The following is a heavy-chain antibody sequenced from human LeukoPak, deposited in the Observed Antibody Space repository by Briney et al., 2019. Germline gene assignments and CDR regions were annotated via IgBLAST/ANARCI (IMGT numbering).Heavy chain of an antibody. V-gene: IGHV1-2*06. Sequence: ASVKVSCKASGYTFTGYYMHWVRQAPGQGLEWMGRINPNSGGTNYAQKFQGRVTMTRDTSISTAYMELSRLRSDDTAVYYCARAPTAAAGTDYYYGMDVWGQGTTVTVSS. CDR3: ARAPTAAAGTDYYYGMDV. D-gene: IGHD6-13*01. CDR2: INPNSGGT. CDR1: GYTFTGYY. J-gene: IGHJ6*02.